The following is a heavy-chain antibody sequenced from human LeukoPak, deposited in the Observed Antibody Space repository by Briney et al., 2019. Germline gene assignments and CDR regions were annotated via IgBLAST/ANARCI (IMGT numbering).Heavy chain of an antibody. CDR3: AKDQGSGSYWADYYGMDV. D-gene: IGHD1-26*01. CDR2: ISGDGGST. CDR1: GFTFDDYA. V-gene: IGHV3-43*02. Sequence: GGSLRLSCAASGFTFDDYAMHWVRQAPGKGLEWVSLISGDGGSTYYVDSVKGRFTISRDNSKNSLYLQMNSLRTEDTALYYCAKDQGSGSYWADYYGMDVWGQGTTVTVSS. J-gene: IGHJ6*02.